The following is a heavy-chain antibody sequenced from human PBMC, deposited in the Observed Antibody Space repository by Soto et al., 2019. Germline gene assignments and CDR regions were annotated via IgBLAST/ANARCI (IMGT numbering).Heavy chain of an antibody. Sequence: EVQLVESGGGLVQPGGSLRLSCAASGFTFSSYSMNWVRQAPGKGLEWVSYISSSSSTIYYADSVKGRFTISRDNAKNSLYLQMNSLRAEDTAVNYCARHPERIAEIGWFEPWGQGTLVSVSS. V-gene: IGHV3-48*01. CDR2: ISSSSSTI. D-gene: IGHD6-13*01. CDR3: ARHPERIAEIGWFEP. J-gene: IGHJ5*02. CDR1: GFTFSSYS.